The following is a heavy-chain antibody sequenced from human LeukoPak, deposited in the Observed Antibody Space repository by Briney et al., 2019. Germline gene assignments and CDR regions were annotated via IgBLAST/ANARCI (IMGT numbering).Heavy chain of an antibody. Sequence: SETLSLTCTDSGAFISNNRYYWGWIRQPPGKGLEWIGNIDYSGNTYYNPSLKRRLTIYGDTSKNQFSLRLSSATAADTAMYYCASRYGDGFDSWGQGTLVTVSS. CDR1: GAFISNNRYY. CDR3: ASRYGDGFDS. CDR2: IDYSGNT. J-gene: IGHJ4*02. D-gene: IGHD4-17*01. V-gene: IGHV4-39*01.